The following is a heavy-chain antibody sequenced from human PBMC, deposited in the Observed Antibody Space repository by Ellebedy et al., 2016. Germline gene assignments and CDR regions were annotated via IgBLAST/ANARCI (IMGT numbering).Heavy chain of an antibody. CDR2: ISSSSSYI. J-gene: IGHJ6*02. CDR1: GFTFSSYS. V-gene: IGHV3-21*01. Sequence: GGSLRLSXAASGFTFSSYSMNWVRQAPGKGLEWVSSISSSSSYIYYADSVKGRFTISRDNAKNSLYLQMNSLRAEDTAVYYCARTLGSYGLYYYYYGMDVWGQGTTVTVSS. D-gene: IGHD5-18*01. CDR3: ARTLGSYGLYYYYYGMDV.